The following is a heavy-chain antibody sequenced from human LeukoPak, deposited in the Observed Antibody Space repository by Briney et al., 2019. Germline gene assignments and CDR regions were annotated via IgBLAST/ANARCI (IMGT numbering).Heavy chain of an antibody. J-gene: IGHJ3*02. D-gene: IGHD3-10*01. Sequence: GESLRLSCAASGFTFSSYWMSWVRQAPGKGLEWVAVISYDGSNKYYADSVKGRFTISRDNSKNTLYLQMNSLRAEDTAVYYCARAPRITMVRGVPGAFDIWGQGTMVTVSS. CDR3: ARAPRITMVRGVPGAFDI. V-gene: IGHV3-30-3*01. CDR1: GFTFSSYW. CDR2: ISYDGSNK.